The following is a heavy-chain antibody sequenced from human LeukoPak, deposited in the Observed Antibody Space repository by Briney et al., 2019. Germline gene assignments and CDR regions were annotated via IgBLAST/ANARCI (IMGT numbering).Heavy chain of an antibody. D-gene: IGHD1/OR15-1a*01. CDR2: IYSSGNT. J-gene: IGHJ3*02. CDR1: GGSISSYY. V-gene: IGHV4-59*08. Sequence: SETLSLPCAVSGGSISSYYWSWIRQPPGKGLEWIAYIYSSGNTNYKPSFKSRGTISVDTSKNQFSLKLTSVAAADTAIYYCARQPSGTSAFGTWGQGAQVIVSS. CDR3: ARQPSGTSAFGT.